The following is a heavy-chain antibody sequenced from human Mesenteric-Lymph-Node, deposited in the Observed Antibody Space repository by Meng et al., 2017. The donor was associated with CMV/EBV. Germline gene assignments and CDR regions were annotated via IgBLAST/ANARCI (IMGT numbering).Heavy chain of an antibody. CDR3: ARDNVNPEGFDP. CDR1: GYTFTDFY. V-gene: IGHV1-2*06. Sequence: QVQLVQSRAEVGKPGASVMVSCKASGYTFTDFYIHWVRQAPGQGLEWTGRINPNSGVSNSAQNFQGRVNMTRDTSISTAYMELGRLTSDDTAVYYCARDNVNPEGFDPWGQGTLVTVSS. J-gene: IGHJ5*02. CDR2: INPNSGVS. D-gene: IGHD2/OR15-2a*01.